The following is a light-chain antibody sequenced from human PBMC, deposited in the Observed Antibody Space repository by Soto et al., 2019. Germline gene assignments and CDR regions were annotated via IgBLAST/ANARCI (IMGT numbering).Light chain of an antibody. J-gene: IGKJ4*01. Sequence: AIRMTQSPSSLSASTGDRVTITCRASQGISSYLAWYQQKPGKAPKLLIYAASTLQSGVPSRFSGSGSGTDFTLTISCLQSGDFATYYCQQYYSYPLTFGGGTKVEIK. CDR2: AAS. CDR3: QQYYSYPLT. CDR1: QGISSY. V-gene: IGKV1-8*01.